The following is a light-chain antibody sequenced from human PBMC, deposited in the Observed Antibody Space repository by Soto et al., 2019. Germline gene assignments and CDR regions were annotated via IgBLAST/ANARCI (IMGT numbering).Light chain of an antibody. V-gene: IGKV1-5*01. J-gene: IGKJ1*01. CDR2: AAS. CDR3: QHYNSYSEA. Sequence: DIQMSQSPSSLSAYVGDRVTITCRASESIRDYLNWYQQKPGKAPNLLIYAASSLQSGVPSRFSGGGSGTEFTLTISSLQPDDFATYYCQHYNSYSEAFGQGTNVEI. CDR1: ESIRDY.